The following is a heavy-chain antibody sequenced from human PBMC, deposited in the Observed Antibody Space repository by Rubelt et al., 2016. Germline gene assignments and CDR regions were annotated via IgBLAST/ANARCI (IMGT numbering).Heavy chain of an antibody. CDR2: IYYSGST. D-gene: IGHD6-25*01. V-gene: IGHV4-39*07. CDR3: SGNWFDP. CDR1: GGSISSSSYY. J-gene: IGHJ5*02. Sequence: QLQLQESGPGLVKPSETLSLTCTVSGGSISSSSYYWGWIRQPPGKGLEWIGSIYYSGSTYYNPSRKSRSTRAVDTSKNQFSLKRSSVTAADTAVYYCSGNWFDPWGQGTLVTVSS.